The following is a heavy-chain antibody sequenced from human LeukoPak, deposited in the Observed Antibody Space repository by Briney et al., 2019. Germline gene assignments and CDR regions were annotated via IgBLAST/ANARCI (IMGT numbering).Heavy chain of an antibody. CDR2: INHSGST. D-gene: IGHD3-16*02. V-gene: IGHV4-34*01. Sequence: PSETLSLTCAVYGGSFSGYYWSWIRQPPGKGLEWIGEINHSGSTNYNPSLKSRVTISVDTSKNQFSLRLSSVTAADTAVYYCARNGRERVGVYDYIWGNHRHVYYFDYWGQGTLVTVSS. J-gene: IGHJ4*02. CDR3: ARNGRERVGVYDYIWGNHRHVYYFDY. CDR1: GGSFSGYY.